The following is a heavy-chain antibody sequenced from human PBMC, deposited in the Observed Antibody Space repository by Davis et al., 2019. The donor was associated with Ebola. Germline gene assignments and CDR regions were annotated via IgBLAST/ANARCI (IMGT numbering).Heavy chain of an antibody. CDR3: AKRSESASGWFDY. V-gene: IGHV3-53*01. D-gene: IGHD6-19*01. CDR1: GFTVSSNY. Sequence: GESLKISCAASGFTVSSNYMSWVRQAPGKGLEWVSVIYSGGSTYYADSVKGRFTISRHNSKNSLYLQMNSLRAEDTAIYYCAKRSESASGWFDYWGQGTLVTVSS. J-gene: IGHJ4*02. CDR2: IYSGGST.